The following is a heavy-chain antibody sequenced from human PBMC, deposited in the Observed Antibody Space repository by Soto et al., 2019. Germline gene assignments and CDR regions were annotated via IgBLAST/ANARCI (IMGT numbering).Heavy chain of an antibody. J-gene: IGHJ6*02. CDR3: YGGNSNYYYGMDV. CDR1: GGSFSGYY. CDR2: INHSGST. Sequence: QVQLQQWGAGLLKPSETLSLTCAVYGGSFSGYYWSWIRQPPGKGLEWIGEINHSGSTNYNPSLKSRVTISVDTSKSQVSLKLSSVTAADTAVYYCYGGNSNYYYGMDVWGQGTTVTVSS. V-gene: IGHV4-34*01. D-gene: IGHD2-21*02.